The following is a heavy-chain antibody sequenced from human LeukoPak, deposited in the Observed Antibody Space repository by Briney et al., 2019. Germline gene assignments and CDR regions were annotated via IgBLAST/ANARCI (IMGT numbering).Heavy chain of an antibody. D-gene: IGHD2-8*01. CDR3: AKRRGAPNGDFDY. Sequence: GGSLRLSCAASGFTFSNNAMSWVRQAPGKGLEWVSAITGSGVSTFYADSVKGRFTISRDNSKNTLYLEMNSLRVEDTAVYYCAKRRGAPNGDFDYWGQGTLVTVSS. CDR1: GFTFSNNA. V-gene: IGHV3-23*01. CDR2: ITGSGVST. J-gene: IGHJ4*02.